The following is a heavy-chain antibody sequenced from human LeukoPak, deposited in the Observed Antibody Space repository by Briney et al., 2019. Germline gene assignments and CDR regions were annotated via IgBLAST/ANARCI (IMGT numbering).Heavy chain of an antibody. CDR1: GGSISSSSYY. D-gene: IGHD2-15*01. J-gene: IGHJ4*02. CDR3: ASRIPDCSGGSCYSTFWDY. V-gene: IGHV4-39*01. CDR2: VYYSGST. Sequence: SETLSLTCAVSGGSISSSSYYWGWIRQPRGKGLEWIGSVYYSGSTYYNPSLKSRVTISVDTSKNQFSLKLSSVTAADTAVYYCASRIPDCSGGSCYSTFWDYWGQGTLVTVSS.